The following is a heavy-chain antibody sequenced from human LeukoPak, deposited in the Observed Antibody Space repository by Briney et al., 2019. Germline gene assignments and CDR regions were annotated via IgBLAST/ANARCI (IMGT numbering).Heavy chain of an antibody. V-gene: IGHV3-64*02. J-gene: IGHJ4*02. CDR2: ICSNAACA. Sequence: GGSLRLSCAASGFSFSSYAMHWVRQAPGKGLEYVSAICSNAACAYYADSVRGRFRISRDNSKNTVWLQMDNLRVEDMAVYYCVRRDGYNFDYWGRGTLVTVSS. CDR1: GFSFSSYA. CDR3: VRRDGYNFDY. D-gene: IGHD5-24*01.